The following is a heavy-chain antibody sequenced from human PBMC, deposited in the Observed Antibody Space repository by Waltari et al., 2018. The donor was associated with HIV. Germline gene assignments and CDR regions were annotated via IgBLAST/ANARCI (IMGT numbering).Heavy chain of an antibody. J-gene: IGHJ6*02. CDR3: AKDEGYSSSTLGMDV. Sequence: QVQLVESGGGVVQPGGSLRLSCAASGFTFSGYGMHWVRQAPGKGLEWVAFIRYDGSNKYYADSVKGRFTISRDNSKNTLYLQMNSLRAEDTAVYYCAKDEGYSSSTLGMDVWGQGTTVTVSS. D-gene: IGHD6-6*01. CDR1: GFTFSGYG. CDR2: IRYDGSNK. V-gene: IGHV3-30*02.